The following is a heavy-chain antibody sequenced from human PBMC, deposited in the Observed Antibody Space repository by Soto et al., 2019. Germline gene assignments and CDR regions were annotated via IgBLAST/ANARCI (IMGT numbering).Heavy chain of an antibody. D-gene: IGHD3-22*01. J-gene: IGHJ6*02. CDR3: ARAMIVVPKYYGMDV. CDR1: GYTFTGYY. CDR2: INPNSGGT. V-gene: IGHV1-2*04. Sequence: QVQLVQSGAEVKKPGASVKVSCKASGYTFTGYYMHWVRQAPGQGLEWMGWINPNSGGTNYAQKFQGWVTMTRDTSISTAYMELSRQRSDDTAVYYCARAMIVVPKYYGMDVWGQGTTVTVSS.